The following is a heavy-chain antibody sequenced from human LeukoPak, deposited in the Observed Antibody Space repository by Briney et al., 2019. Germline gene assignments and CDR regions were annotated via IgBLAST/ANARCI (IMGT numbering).Heavy chain of an antibody. CDR1: GFTFSSYE. J-gene: IGHJ4*02. CDR2: ISSSGSTI. Sequence: PGGSLRLSCAASGFTFSSYEMNWVRQAPGKGLEGVSYISSSGSTIYYADSVKGRFTTSRDNDKNSLYLQMNSLRAEDTAVYYCARGASGWLYYFDYWGQGTLVTVSS. D-gene: IGHD6-19*01. V-gene: IGHV3-48*03. CDR3: ARGASGWLYYFDY.